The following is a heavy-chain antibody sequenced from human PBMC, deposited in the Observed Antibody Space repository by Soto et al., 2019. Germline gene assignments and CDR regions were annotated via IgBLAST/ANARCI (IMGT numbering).Heavy chain of an antibody. V-gene: IGHV3-30*18. CDR1: GFTFSSYG. J-gene: IGHJ4*02. CDR2: ISYDGSNK. Sequence: VQLVESGGGVVQPGRSLRLSCAASGFTFSSYGMHWVRQAPGKGLEWVAVISYDGSNKYYADSVKGRFTISRDNSKNTLYLQMNSLRAEDTAVYYCAKDRGSGCKRGFDYWGQGTLVTVSS. D-gene: IGHD6-19*01. CDR3: AKDRGSGCKRGFDY.